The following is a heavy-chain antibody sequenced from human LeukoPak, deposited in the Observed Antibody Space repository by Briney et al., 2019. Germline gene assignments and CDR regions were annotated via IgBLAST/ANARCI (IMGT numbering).Heavy chain of an antibody. J-gene: IGHJ4*02. V-gene: IGHV1-69*13. CDR3: ARDSGIIGYSYGFGY. CDR1: GGTFSSYA. CDR2: IIPIFGTA. Sequence: ASVKVSCKASGGTFSSYAISWVRQAPGQGLEWMGGIIPIFGTANYAQKFQGRVTITADESTSTAYMELSSLRSEDTAVYYCARDSGIIGYSYGFGYWGQGTLVTVSS. D-gene: IGHD5-18*01.